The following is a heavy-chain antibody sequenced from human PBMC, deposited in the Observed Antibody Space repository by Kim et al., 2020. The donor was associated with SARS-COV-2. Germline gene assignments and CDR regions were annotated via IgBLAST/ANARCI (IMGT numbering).Heavy chain of an antibody. J-gene: IGHJ5*02. Sequence: VKGRLTISRDNSKNTLYLQMNSLRAEDTAVYYCAKSPYGSGSQRDNWFDPWGQGTLVTVSS. V-gene: IGHV3-23*03. D-gene: IGHD3-10*01. CDR3: AKSPYGSGSQRDNWFDP.